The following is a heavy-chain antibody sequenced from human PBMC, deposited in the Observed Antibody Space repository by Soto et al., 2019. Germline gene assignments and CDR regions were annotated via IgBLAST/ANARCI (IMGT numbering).Heavy chain of an antibody. CDR2: IYYSGST. V-gene: IGHV4-61*01. CDR3: ASYDSSGYYSGYYFDY. D-gene: IGHD3-22*01. Sequence: PAGTLSLTCTVSGGSVSIGSYYWICIRQPPGKGLEWIGYIYYSGSTNYNPSLKSRVTISVNTSKNQFSLKLSSVTAADAAVYYCASYDSSGYYSGYYFDYWGQGTLVTVSS. CDR1: GGSVSIGSYY. J-gene: IGHJ4*02.